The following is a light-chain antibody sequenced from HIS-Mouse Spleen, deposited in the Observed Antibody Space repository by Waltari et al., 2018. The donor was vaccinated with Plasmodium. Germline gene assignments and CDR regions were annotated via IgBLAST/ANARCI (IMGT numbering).Light chain of an antibody. CDR1: QSVSSSY. Sequence: EIALTQSPGTLSLSPWEKATLSCRASQSVSSSYLAWYQQKPGQAPRLLIYGASSRATGIPDRFSGSGSGTDFTLTISRLEPEDFAVYYCQQYGSSPYTFGQGTKLEIK. V-gene: IGKV3-20*01. CDR3: QQYGSSPYT. J-gene: IGKJ2*01. CDR2: GAS.